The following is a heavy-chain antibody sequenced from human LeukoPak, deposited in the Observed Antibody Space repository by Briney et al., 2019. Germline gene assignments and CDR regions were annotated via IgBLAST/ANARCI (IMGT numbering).Heavy chain of an antibody. CDR2: INPNSGGT. V-gene: IGHV1-2*06. D-gene: IGHD2-15*01. J-gene: IGHJ4*02. CDR1: GYTFTSYY. Sequence: ASVKVSCKASGYTFTSYYMHWVRQAPGQGLEWMGRINPNSGGTNYAQKFQGRVTMTRDTSISTAYMELSRLRSDDTAVYYCARAPRYCSGGSCYYFDYWGQGTLVTVSS. CDR3: ARAPRYCSGGSCYYFDY.